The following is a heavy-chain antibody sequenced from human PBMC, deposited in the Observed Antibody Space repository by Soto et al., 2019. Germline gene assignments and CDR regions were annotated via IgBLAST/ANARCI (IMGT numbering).Heavy chain of an antibody. D-gene: IGHD5-18*01. CDR3: AREGDIAMATYGMDV. J-gene: IGHJ6*02. CDR2: INPSGGST. Sequence: QVQLVQSGAEVKKPGASVKVSCKASGYTFTSYYMHWVRQAPGQGLEWMGIINPSGGSTSYAQKFQGRVTMTRDTSTSTVYMELSSLRSEDTAVYHCAREGDIAMATYGMDVWGQGTTVTVSS. CDR1: GYTFTSYY. V-gene: IGHV1-46*01.